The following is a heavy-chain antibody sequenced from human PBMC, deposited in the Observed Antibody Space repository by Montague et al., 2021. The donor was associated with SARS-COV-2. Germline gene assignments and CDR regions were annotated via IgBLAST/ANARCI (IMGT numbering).Heavy chain of an antibody. Sequence: SETLSLTCTVSGYSISSGYYWGWIRQPPGKVLEWIGSIYHSGSTYYNPSLKSRVTISVDTSKNQFSLKLSSVTAADTAVYYCARERRYCSGGSCYSGWFDPWGQGTLVTVSS. CDR1: GYSISSGYY. CDR3: ARERRYCSGGSCYSGWFDP. J-gene: IGHJ5*02. D-gene: IGHD2-15*01. V-gene: IGHV4-38-2*02. CDR2: IYHSGST.